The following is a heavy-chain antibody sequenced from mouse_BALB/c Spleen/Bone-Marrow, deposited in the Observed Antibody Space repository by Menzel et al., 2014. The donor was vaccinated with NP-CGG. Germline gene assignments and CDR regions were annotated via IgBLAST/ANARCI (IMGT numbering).Heavy chain of an antibody. CDR1: GYAFTNYL. CDR3: ARWDYAMDY. V-gene: IGHV1-54*01. J-gene: IGHJ4*01. CDR2: INPGSGGT. Sequence: QVQLKESGAELVRPGTSVKVPCKASGYAFTNYLIEWVKQRPGQGLEWIGVINPGSGGTNYNEKFKGKATLTADKSSSTAYMQLSSLTSDDSAVYFCARWDYAMDYWGQGTSVTVPS.